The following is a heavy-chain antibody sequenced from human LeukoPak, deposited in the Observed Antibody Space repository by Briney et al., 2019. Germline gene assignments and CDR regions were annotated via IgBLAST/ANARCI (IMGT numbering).Heavy chain of an antibody. V-gene: IGHV3-66*01. CDR2: IFSGDNT. Sequence: GGSLRLSCAASGFTVSSNYMSWVRQAPGKGLEWVSAIFSGDNTYYAASVKGRFTISRDNSKNTLYLQMSSLRAEDTAVYYCAREGAASSSPGPYNFDYWGQGTLVTVSS. CDR1: GFTVSSNY. CDR3: AREGAASSSPGPYNFDY. J-gene: IGHJ4*02. D-gene: IGHD6-6*01.